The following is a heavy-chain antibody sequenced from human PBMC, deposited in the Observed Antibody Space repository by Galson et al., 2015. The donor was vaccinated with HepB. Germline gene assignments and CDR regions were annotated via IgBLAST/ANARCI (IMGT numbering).Heavy chain of an antibody. Sequence: SLRLSCAASGFTFSSYAMHWVRRAPGKGLEWVSAISGSGGSTYYADSVKGRFTISRDNSKNTLYLQMNSLRAEDTAVYYCAKGAYCSGGSCYNAFDIWGQGTMVTVSS. CDR1: GFTFSSYA. J-gene: IGHJ3*02. CDR2: ISGSGGST. D-gene: IGHD2-15*01. V-gene: IGHV3-23*01. CDR3: AKGAYCSGGSCYNAFDI.